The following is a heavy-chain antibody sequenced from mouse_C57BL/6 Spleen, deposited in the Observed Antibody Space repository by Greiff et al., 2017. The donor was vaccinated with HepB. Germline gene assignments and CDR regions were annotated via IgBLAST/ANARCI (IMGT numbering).Heavy chain of an antibody. D-gene: IGHD1-1*01. V-gene: IGHV1-15*01. J-gene: IGHJ2*01. CDR3: TRGGDTTRFDY. CDR2: IDPETGGT. CDR1: GYTFTDYE. Sequence: QVHVKQSGAELVRPGASVTLSCKASGYTFTDYEMHWVKQTPVHGLEWIGAIDPETGGTAYNQKFKGKAILTADKSSSTAYMELRSLTSEDSAVYYCTRGGDTTRFDYWGQGTTLTVSS.